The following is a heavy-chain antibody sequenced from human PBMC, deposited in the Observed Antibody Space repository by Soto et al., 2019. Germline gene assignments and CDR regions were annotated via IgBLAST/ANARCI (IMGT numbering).Heavy chain of an antibody. CDR2: ISGHGDTT. V-gene: IGHV3-64D*08. Sequence: PGGSLRLSCSASGFTFSAYALHWVRQAPGKGLEFVSAISGHGDTTYYAESVKGRFTISRDTSKNTLYLQMSSLRAEDTAVYYCVRGGFAFCGGDCYPFYFDYWGQGTPVTVSS. CDR3: VRGGFAFCGGDCYPFYFDY. D-gene: IGHD2-21*02. J-gene: IGHJ4*02. CDR1: GFTFSAYA.